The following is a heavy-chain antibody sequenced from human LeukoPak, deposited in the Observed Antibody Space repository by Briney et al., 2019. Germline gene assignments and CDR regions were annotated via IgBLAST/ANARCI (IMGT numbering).Heavy chain of an antibody. V-gene: IGHV3-11*01. Sequence: GSLRLSCAASGFTFSDYYMSWIRPAPGKGLECVSYISSSGSTIYYADSVKGRFTISRDNAKNSLYLQMNSLRAEDTAVYYCARTRGSYNYYYYYMDVWGKGTTVTVSS. CDR3: ARTRGSYNYYYYYMDV. D-gene: IGHD3-16*01. J-gene: IGHJ6*03. CDR2: ISSSGSTI. CDR1: GFTFSDYY.